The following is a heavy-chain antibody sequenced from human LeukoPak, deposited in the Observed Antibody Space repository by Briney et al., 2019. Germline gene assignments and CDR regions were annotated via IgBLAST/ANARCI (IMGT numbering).Heavy chain of an antibody. D-gene: IGHD3-10*01. CDR2: INHSGST. CDR1: GGSISSSGYY. Sequence: PSETLSLTCTVSGGSISSSGYYWGWIRQPPGKGLEWIGEINHSGSTNYNPSLKSRVTISVDTSKNQFSLKLSSVTAADTAVYYCVRKPNGSGSSPYYYYYGMDVWGQGTTVTVSS. V-gene: IGHV4-39*07. CDR3: VRKPNGSGSSPYYYYYGMDV. J-gene: IGHJ6*02.